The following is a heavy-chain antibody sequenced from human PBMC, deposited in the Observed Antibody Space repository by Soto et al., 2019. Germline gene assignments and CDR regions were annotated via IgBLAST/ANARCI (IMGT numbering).Heavy chain of an antibody. Sequence: QVQLVQSGAEVRDPGASVNISCKASGDTFKYSSFTWVRQAPGQGLEWMGWISAQKGDTNYAQDFQGRVTMTTDKSTSTVYMDLRSLRSDDTAIYYCAKVGWFGELMPFESWGQGNLVRVS. CDR1: GDTFKYSS. J-gene: IGHJ4*02. CDR2: ISAQKGDT. CDR3: AKVGWFGELMPFES. D-gene: IGHD3-10*01. V-gene: IGHV1-18*04.